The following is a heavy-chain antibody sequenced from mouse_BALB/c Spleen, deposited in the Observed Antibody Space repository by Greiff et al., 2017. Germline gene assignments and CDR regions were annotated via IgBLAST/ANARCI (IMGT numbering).Heavy chain of an antibody. CDR2: ISYSGST. CDR3: ASTMITTTAWFAY. D-gene: IGHD2-4*01. CDR1: GYSITSDYA. V-gene: IGHV3-2*02. Sequence: EVQLVESGPGLVKPSQSLSLTCTVTGYSITSDYAWNWIRQFPGNKLEWMGYISYSGSTSYNPSLKSRISITRDTSKNQFFLQLNSVTTEDTATYYCASTMITTTAWFAYWGQGTLVTVSA. J-gene: IGHJ3*01.